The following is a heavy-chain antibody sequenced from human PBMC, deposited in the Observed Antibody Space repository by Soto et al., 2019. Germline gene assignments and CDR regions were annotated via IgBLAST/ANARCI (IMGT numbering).Heavy chain of an antibody. CDR1: GGSFRGYH. D-gene: IGHD6-19*01. Sequence: PSETPSLTCAVHGGSFRGYHWTWIRQPPGKGLEWIGEINNSGSTNDNPSLKSRVTISRDTSKNQFSLSLSSVTAADTAIYYCARGGYTSGWFRFWGQGILVTVSS. CDR3: ARGGYTSGWFRF. CDR2: INNSGST. J-gene: IGHJ4*02. V-gene: IGHV4-34*01.